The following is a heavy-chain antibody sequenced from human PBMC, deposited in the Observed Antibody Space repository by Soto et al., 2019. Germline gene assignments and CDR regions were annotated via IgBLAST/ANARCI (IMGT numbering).Heavy chain of an antibody. V-gene: IGHV4-34*01. CDR1: GGSFSGYY. CDR3: ARGVDTAMVFFDY. J-gene: IGHJ4*02. CDR2: INHSGST. Sequence: QVQLQQWGAGLLKPSETLSLTCAVYGGSFSGYYWSWIRQPPGKGLEWIGEINHSGSTNYNPSLKSRVTISVDTSKNQFSLKLSSVTAADTAVYYCARGVDTAMVFFDYWGQGTLVTVSS. D-gene: IGHD5-18*01.